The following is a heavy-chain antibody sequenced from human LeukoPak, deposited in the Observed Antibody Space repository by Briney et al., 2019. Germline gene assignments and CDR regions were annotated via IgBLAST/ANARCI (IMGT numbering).Heavy chain of an antibody. Sequence: GGSLRLSCAASGFTFSSYWMHWVRQAPGKGLVWVSRINSDGSSTSYADSVKGRFTISRDNAKNTLYLQMNSLRADDTAVYYCVRVGYGWAFDVWGQGTMVTVSP. J-gene: IGHJ3*01. V-gene: IGHV3-74*01. CDR2: INSDGSST. D-gene: IGHD2-15*01. CDR1: GFTFSSYW. CDR3: VRVGYGWAFDV.